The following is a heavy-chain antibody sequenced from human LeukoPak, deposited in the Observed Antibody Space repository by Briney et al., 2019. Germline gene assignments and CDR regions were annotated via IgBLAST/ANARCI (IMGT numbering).Heavy chain of an antibody. D-gene: IGHD1-26*01. Sequence: AGGSLRLSCAASGFTFDDYTMHWVRQAPGKGLEWVSLISWDGGSTYYADSVKGRFTISRDNAKNSLYLQMNSLRAEDTAVYYCARDWKYWVGATTIGYWGQGTLVTVSS. CDR3: ARDWKYWVGATTIGY. CDR1: GFTFDDYT. J-gene: IGHJ4*02. CDR2: ISWDGGST. V-gene: IGHV3-43*01.